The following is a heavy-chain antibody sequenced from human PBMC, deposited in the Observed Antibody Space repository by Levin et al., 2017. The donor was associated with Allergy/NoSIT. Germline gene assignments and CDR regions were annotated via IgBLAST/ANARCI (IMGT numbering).Heavy chain of an antibody. CDR3: AKDLNLDWFDP. J-gene: IGHJ5*02. CDR1: GFSFSSYA. D-gene: IGHD1-14*01. Sequence: GESLKISCAASGFSFSSYAMSWVRQAPGKGLEWVSAISGSGGSTYYADSVKGRFTISRDNSKNTLYLQMNSLRAEDTAVYYCAKDLNLDWFDPWGQGTLVTVSS. CDR2: ISGSGGST. V-gene: IGHV3-23*01.